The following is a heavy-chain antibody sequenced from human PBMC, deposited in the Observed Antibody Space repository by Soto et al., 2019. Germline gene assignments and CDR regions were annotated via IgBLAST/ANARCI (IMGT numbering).Heavy chain of an antibody. Sequence: QVQLVQSGAEVKKPGASVRVSCKASGYTFTSYDINWVRQATGQGLEWMGWMNPNSGNTGYAQKFQGRVTMTRNTSISTAYMELSSLRSEDTAVYYCARTRRDGFGRWFDPWGQGTLVTVSS. J-gene: IGHJ5*02. CDR1: GYTFTSYD. CDR2: MNPNSGNT. D-gene: IGHD3-16*01. V-gene: IGHV1-8*01. CDR3: ARTRRDGFGRWFDP.